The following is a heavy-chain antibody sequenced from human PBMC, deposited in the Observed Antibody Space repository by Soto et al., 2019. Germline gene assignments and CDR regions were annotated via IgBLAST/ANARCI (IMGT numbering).Heavy chain of an antibody. D-gene: IGHD1-26*01. J-gene: IGHJ4*02. CDR1: GFTFTNAW. V-gene: IGHV3-15*02. CDR3: TSMWGY. CDR2: IKSKTNGGTT. Sequence: EVQLVESGGASVKPGGSLRLSCTASGFTFTNAWMSWVRQAPGKGLEWVGRIKSKTNGGTTDYAAPVKDRFTISRDDSKTTLYLQMNSLKTEDTAVYYCTSMWGYWGQGTLVTVSS.